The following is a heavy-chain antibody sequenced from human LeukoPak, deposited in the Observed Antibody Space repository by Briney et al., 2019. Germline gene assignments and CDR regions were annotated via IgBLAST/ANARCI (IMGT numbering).Heavy chain of an antibody. CDR2: ISAYNGNT. D-gene: IGHD6-13*01. Sequence: ASVKVSCKASGYTFTSYGISWVRQAPGQGLEWMGWISAYNGNTNYAQKLQGRVTMTTDTSTSTAYMELRSLRSDDTAVYYCARGPRGSSWYDYYYYYYMDVWGKGTTVTVSS. CDR3: ARGPRGSSWYDYYYYYYMDV. CDR1: GYTFTSYG. V-gene: IGHV1-18*01. J-gene: IGHJ6*03.